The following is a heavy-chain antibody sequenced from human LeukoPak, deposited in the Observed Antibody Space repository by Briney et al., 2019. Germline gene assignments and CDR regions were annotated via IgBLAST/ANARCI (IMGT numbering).Heavy chain of an antibody. D-gene: IGHD1-14*01. CDR1: GFTFSTYS. CDR3: ASLTIGRKDYYYYMDV. V-gene: IGHV3-21*01. Sequence: GGSLRLSCAASGFTFSTYSMNWVRQAPGKGLEWVSSIGSSGSYTYYAGSVKGRFTISRDNAKNSLYLHMNSLRAEDTAVYYCASLTIGRKDYYYYMDVWGKGTTVTVSS. CDR2: IGSSGSYT. J-gene: IGHJ6*03.